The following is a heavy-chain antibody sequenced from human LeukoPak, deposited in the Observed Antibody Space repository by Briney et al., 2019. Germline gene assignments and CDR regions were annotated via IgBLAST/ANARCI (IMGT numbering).Heavy chain of an antibody. V-gene: IGHV3-23*01. D-gene: IGHD7-27*01. CDR1: GFTFSAYA. CDR2: LSGSGGGT. Sequence: PGGSLRLSCAASGFTFSAYAMNWVRQAPGMGLEWVSTLSGSGGGTYYAGSVKGRFTISRDNSKNALYLQMNSLRVEDTAVYYCAIDPNWGTHSWGQGVLVTVPS. J-gene: IGHJ4*02. CDR3: AIDPNWGTHS.